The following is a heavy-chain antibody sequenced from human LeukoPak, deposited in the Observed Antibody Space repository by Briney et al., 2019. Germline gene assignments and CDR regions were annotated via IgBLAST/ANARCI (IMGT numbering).Heavy chain of an antibody. CDR3: ARGDKDFYYGMDV. V-gene: IGHV3-11*01. Sequence: GGSLRLSCAASEFTFSDYYMRWIRQAPGKGLEWVSYISSNGSTIYHADSVKGRFTISRDNAKNSLYLQMNSLRAEDTAVYYCARGDKDFYYGMDVWGQGTTVTVSS. D-gene: IGHD2-15*01. J-gene: IGHJ6*02. CDR1: EFTFSDYY. CDR2: ISSNGSTI.